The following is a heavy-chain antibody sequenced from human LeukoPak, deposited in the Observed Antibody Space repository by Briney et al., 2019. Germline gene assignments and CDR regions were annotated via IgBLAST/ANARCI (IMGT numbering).Heavy chain of an antibody. J-gene: IGHJ4*02. CDR3: ARVGYSGWNLEY. CDR2: INQAGSVQ. Sequence: QPGGSLRLSCAASGFTFGSYWMHWVRQAPGKGLEWVANINQAGSVQYYVDSVKGRFTISRDDAKNSLYVQMNSLRDEDTAVYYCARVGYSGWNLEYWSQGTLDTVSS. CDR1: GFTFGSYW. D-gene: IGHD5-12*01. V-gene: IGHV3-7*01.